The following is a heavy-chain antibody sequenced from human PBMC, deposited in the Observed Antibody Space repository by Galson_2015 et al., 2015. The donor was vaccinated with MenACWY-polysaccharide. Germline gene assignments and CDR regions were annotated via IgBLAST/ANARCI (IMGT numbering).Heavy chain of an antibody. J-gene: IGHJ5*02. CDR2: IRSSGANT. D-gene: IGHD3-3*01. CDR1: GFTFTSYA. V-gene: IGHV3-23*01. Sequence: SLRLSCAASGFTFTSYAMSWVRQAPGKGLEWVSPIRSSGANTYYADSVKGRFTISRDNSKNTLYLQMNSLRAEDTAVYYCAKDSTDFWSVAGRFDHWGQGTLVTVSS. CDR3: AKDSTDFWSVAGRFDH.